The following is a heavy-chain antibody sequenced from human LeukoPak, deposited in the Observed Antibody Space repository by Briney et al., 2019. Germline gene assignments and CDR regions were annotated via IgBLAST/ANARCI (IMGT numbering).Heavy chain of an antibody. D-gene: IGHD2-15*01. V-gene: IGHV4-34*01. CDR1: GGSFSGYY. J-gene: IGHJ5*02. Sequence: PWETLTLTCAVYGGSFSGYYWSWIRQPPGKGLEWIGSIYHSGSTYYNPSLKSRVTISVETSKKQFSLKLRPVTDADSAVYYCAKKRGGLRIYPWGQGTLVTVSS. CDR3: AKKRGGLRIYP. CDR2: IYHSGST.